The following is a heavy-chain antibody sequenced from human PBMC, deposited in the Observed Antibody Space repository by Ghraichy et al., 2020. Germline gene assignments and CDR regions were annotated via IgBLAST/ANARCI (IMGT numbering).Heavy chain of an antibody. V-gene: IGHV4-59*01. CDR2: IHYSGST. CDR3: ASQQLPRLYYGMDV. Sequence: SETLSLTCTVSGGSLSTYFWSWVRQPPGKGLEWIGSIHYSGSTNYNPSLKSRVIISVDTSKNQFSLRLTSVTAADTAVYFCASQQLPRLYYGMDVWGQGTTVTVSS. CDR1: GGSLSTYF. D-gene: IGHD6-13*01. J-gene: IGHJ6*02.